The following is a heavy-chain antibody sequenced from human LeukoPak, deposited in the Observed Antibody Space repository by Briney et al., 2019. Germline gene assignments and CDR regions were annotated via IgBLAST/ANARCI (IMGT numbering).Heavy chain of an antibody. V-gene: IGHV3-73*01. CDR1: GFTFSSYG. CDR2: IRSKANSYAT. CDR3: TSSVGATDY. Sequence: GSLRLSCAASGFTFSSYGMHWVRQASGKGLEWVGRIRSKANSYATAYAASVKGRFTISRDDSKNTAYLQMNSLKTEDTAVYYCTSSVGATDYWGQGTLVTVSS. J-gene: IGHJ4*02. D-gene: IGHD1-26*01.